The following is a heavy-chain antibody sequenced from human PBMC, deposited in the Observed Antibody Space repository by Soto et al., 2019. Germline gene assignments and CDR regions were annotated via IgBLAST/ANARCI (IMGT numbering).Heavy chain of an antibody. J-gene: IGHJ6*02. CDR1: GFTFSSYA. Sequence: GGSLRLSCAASGFTFSSYAMHWVRQAPGKGLEWVAVISYDGSNKYYADSVKGRFTISRDNSKNTLYLQMNSLRAEDTAVYYCARATIPGYSSGWYADWVYGMDVWGQGTTVTVSS. CDR3: ARATIPGYSSGWYADWVYGMDV. V-gene: IGHV3-30-3*01. CDR2: ISYDGSNK. D-gene: IGHD6-19*01.